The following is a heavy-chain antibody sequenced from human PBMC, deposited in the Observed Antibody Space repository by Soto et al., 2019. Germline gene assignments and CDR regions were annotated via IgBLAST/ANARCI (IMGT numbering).Heavy chain of an antibody. D-gene: IGHD3-10*01. CDR1: GGTFSSYA. Sequence: QVQLVQSGAEVKKPGSSVKVSCKASGGTFSSYAISWVRQAPGQGLEWMGGIIPIFGTAHYAQKFQGRVTITADESTITASMELSSLRAEDTAVYYCASIGEMVRSAFDIWGQGTMVTVSS. J-gene: IGHJ3*02. CDR3: ASIGEMVRSAFDI. V-gene: IGHV1-69*01. CDR2: IIPIFGTA.